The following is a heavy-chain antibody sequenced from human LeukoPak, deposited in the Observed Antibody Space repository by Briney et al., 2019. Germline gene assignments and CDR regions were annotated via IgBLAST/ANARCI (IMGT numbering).Heavy chain of an antibody. J-gene: IGHJ4*02. Sequence: ASVKVSCKASGYTFTSYGISWVRQAPGQGLEWMGWISAYNGNTNYVQKLQGRVTMTTDTSTSTAYMELRSLRSDDTAVYYCARDYGPTHYYGSGTLLPPDYWGQGTLVTVSS. D-gene: IGHD3-10*01. V-gene: IGHV1-18*01. CDR1: GYTFTSYG. CDR3: ARDYGPTHYYGSGTLLPPDY. CDR2: ISAYNGNT.